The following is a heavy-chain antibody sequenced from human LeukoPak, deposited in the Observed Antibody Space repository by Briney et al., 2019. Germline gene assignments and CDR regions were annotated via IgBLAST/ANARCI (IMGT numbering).Heavy chain of an antibody. D-gene: IGHD1-1*01. V-gene: IGHV3-23*01. J-gene: IGHJ3*02. CDR1: GVTFSNYA. Sequence: PGGSLRLSCAASGVTFSNYAMSWVRQAPGKGLEWVSGISGSGGSTYYADSVKGRVTISRDNSKNTLYLQMNSLRAEDTAVYYCAKVNWDDASDIWGQGTMVTVSS. CDR2: ISGSGGST. CDR3: AKVNWDDASDI.